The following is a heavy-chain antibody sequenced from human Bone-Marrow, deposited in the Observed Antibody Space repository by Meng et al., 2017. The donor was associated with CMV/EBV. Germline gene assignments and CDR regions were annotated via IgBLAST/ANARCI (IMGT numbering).Heavy chain of an antibody. CDR3: ARSSGWSRFDY. D-gene: IGHD6-19*01. Sequence: QEDVVPSGAEDKKSGASVKVSCKASGYTLTDYYIHWVRQAPGQWLEWVGWVNPNTDTNYEQNFQGRVTMTRDMSINTAYMELSRLTSGDTAVYYCARSSGWSRFDYWGQGTLVTVSS. V-gene: IGHV1-2*02. J-gene: IGHJ4*02. CDR2: VNPNTDT. CDR1: GYTLTDYY.